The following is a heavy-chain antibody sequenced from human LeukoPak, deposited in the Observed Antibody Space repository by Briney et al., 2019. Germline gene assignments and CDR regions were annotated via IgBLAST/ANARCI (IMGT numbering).Heavy chain of an antibody. J-gene: IGHJ4*02. V-gene: IGHV3-48*01. CDR3: ARQEARNYYYEGLDY. CDR1: GFTFSSFG. Sequence: GGSLRLSCAASGFTFSSFGMNWVRQAPGKGLEWVSYISSSSSTIYYADSVKGRLTISRDNAKNSLYLQMNSLRAEDTAVYSCARQEARNYYYEGLDYWGQGTLVTVSS. D-gene: IGHD3-22*01. CDR2: ISSSSSTI.